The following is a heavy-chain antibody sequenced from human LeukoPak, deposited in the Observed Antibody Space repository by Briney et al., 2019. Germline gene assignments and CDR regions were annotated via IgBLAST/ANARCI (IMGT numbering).Heavy chain of an antibody. CDR2: INPSGGST. D-gene: IGHD2-2*01. V-gene: IGHV1-46*01. CDR3: ARLHEPYCSSTSCSDY. J-gene: IGHJ4*02. CDR1: GYTFTSYY. Sequence: ASVKVSCKASGYTFTSYYMHWVRQAPGQGLEWMGIINPSGGSTSYAQKFQGRVTMTRDTSTSTVYMELSSLRSEDTAVYYSARLHEPYCSSTSCSDYWGQGTLVTVSS.